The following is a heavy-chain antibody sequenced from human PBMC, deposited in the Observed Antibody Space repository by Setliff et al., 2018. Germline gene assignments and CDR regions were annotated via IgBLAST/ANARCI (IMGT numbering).Heavy chain of an antibody. CDR2: INPHGSEK. V-gene: IGHV3-7*01. CDR3: ARGWVDCTISTCSPGVFDF. J-gene: IGHJ3*01. CDR1: GFTFSSFW. Sequence: GGSLRLSCAASGFTFSSFWMSWVRQAPGKGLEWLASINPHGSEKYYADSVKGRFTISRDNAKNSLFLQMSSLIAEDTAVYYCARGWVDCTISTCSPGVFDFWGRGTMVTVSS. D-gene: IGHD2-2*01.